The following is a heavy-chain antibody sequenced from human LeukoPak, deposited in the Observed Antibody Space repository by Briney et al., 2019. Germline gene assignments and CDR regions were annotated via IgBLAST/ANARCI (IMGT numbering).Heavy chain of an antibody. CDR1: GFTFSSYA. Sequence: GGSLRLSCAAAGFTFSSYAMSWVRQAPGKGLEWVSAISGSGGSTYYADSVKGRFTISRDNSKNTLYLQMNSLRAEDTAVYYCARSGRDPGRYIPGGLYSSSPMIDYWGQGTLVTVSP. J-gene: IGHJ4*02. CDR2: ISGSGGST. CDR3: ARSGRDPGRYIPGGLYSSSPMIDY. D-gene: IGHD6-6*01. V-gene: IGHV3-23*01.